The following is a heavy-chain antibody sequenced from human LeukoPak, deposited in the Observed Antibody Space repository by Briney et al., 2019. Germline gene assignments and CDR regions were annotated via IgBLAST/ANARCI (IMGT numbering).Heavy chain of an antibody. D-gene: IGHD6-19*01. Sequence: PGGSLRLSCAASGFTFDDYAMHWVRQAPGKGLEWVSGISWNSGSIGYADSVKGRFTISRDNAKNSLYLQMNSLRAEDTALYYCAKGRYPGIAVSGTLGDYWGQGTLVTVSS. CDR2: ISWNSGSI. J-gene: IGHJ4*02. V-gene: IGHV3-9*01. CDR1: GFTFDDYA. CDR3: AKGRYPGIAVSGTLGDY.